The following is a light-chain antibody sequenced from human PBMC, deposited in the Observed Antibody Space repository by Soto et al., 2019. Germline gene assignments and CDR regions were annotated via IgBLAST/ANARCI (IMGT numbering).Light chain of an antibody. CDR3: QHNGGSPSYT. J-gene: IGKJ2*01. V-gene: IGKV3-11*01. CDR2: DAS. CDR1: QSVSSY. Sequence: EIVLTQSPATLSLSPGERATLSCRASQSVSSYLAWYQQKPGQAPRLLIYDASNRATGIPARFSGSGSGTDFTLTISRVEPEDFAVYYCQHNGGSPSYTFGQGTKLEI.